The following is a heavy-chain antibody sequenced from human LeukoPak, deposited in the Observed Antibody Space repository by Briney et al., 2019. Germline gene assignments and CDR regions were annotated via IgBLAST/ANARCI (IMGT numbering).Heavy chain of an antibody. CDR1: GGSFSGYY. CDR3: ARAEDFWSGYQD. J-gene: IGHJ4*02. Sequence: SETLSLTCAVYGGSFSGYYWSWIRQPPGKGLEWIGEINHSGSTNYNPSLKSRVTISVDTSKNQFSLKLSSVTAADTAVYYCARAEDFWSGYQDWGQGTPVTVSS. D-gene: IGHD3-3*01. V-gene: IGHV4-34*01. CDR2: INHSGST.